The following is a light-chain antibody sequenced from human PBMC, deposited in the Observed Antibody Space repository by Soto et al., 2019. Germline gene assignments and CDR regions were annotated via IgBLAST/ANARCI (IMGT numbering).Light chain of an antibody. CDR3: QQYNNWPPLT. CDR2: GAS. J-gene: IGKJ4*01. V-gene: IGKV3-15*01. Sequence: ETVMTQSPGTLSVSPGERATLSCRASQSVSSNLAWYQQKPGQAPRLLIYGASTRATGIPARFSGSGSGTEFTLTISSLQSEDFAVYYCQQYNNWPPLTFGGGTKVDIK. CDR1: QSVSSN.